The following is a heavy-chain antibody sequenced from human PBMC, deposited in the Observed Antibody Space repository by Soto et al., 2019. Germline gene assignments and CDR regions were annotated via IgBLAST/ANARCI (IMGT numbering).Heavy chain of an antibody. J-gene: IGHJ3*02. CDR2: ISGSGGST. Sequence: EVQLLESGGGLVQPGGSLRLSCAASGFTFSSYAMSWVRQAPGKGLEWVSAISGSGGSTYYADSVKGRFTISRDNSKNTLYLQMNSLRAEDTAVYYCAKLHSYCSGGSCRSHAFDIWGQGTMVTVSS. CDR3: AKLHSYCSGGSCRSHAFDI. V-gene: IGHV3-23*01. D-gene: IGHD2-15*01. CDR1: GFTFSSYA.